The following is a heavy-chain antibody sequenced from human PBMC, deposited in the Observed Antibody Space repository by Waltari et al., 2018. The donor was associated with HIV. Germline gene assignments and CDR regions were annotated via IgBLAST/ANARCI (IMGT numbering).Heavy chain of an antibody. CDR3: ASGYGGRNFDF. D-gene: IGHD5-18*01. J-gene: IGHJ4*02. V-gene: IGHV3-33*01. CDR1: GFPFRNYG. Sequence: QVKLVESGGGVVQPGQSVRLSCAASGFPFRNYGMHWVRQAPGKGLEWVAIIWYDGRNKFYADSVKGRFTISRENSRNTVYLQMDSVRVDDTAVYYCASGYGGRNFDFWGPGTPVSVSS. CDR2: IWYDGRNK.